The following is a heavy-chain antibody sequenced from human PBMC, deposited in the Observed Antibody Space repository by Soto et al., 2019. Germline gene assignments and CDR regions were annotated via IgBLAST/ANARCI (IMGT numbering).Heavy chain of an antibody. Sequence: GGSLRLSCAASGFTFSSYAMSWVRQAPGKGLEWVSSISSSSSYIYYADSVKGRFTISRDNSKNTLYLQMNSLRAEDTAVYYCARDPGYYDSSGPDYWGQGTLVTVSS. CDR3: ARDPGYYDSSGPDY. CDR1: GFTFSSYA. CDR2: ISSSSSYI. V-gene: IGHV3-21*01. J-gene: IGHJ4*02. D-gene: IGHD3-22*01.